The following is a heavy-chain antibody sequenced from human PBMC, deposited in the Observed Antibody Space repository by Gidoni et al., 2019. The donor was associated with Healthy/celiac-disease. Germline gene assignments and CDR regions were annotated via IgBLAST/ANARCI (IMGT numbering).Heavy chain of an antibody. CDR2: IYTSGST. Sequence: QVQLQESGPGLVKPSETLSLTCTVSGGPISRYYWSWIRQPAGKGLGWSGRIYTSGSTNYNPPLKSRVTMSVDTAKNQFSLKLSSVTAADTAVYYCARGDFWSGYSRDYWGQGTLVTVSS. V-gene: IGHV4-4*07. D-gene: IGHD3-3*01. J-gene: IGHJ4*02. CDR3: ARGDFWSGYSRDY. CDR1: GGPISRYY.